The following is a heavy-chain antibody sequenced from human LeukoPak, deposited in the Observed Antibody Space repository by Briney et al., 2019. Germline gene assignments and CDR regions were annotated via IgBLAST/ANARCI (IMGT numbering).Heavy chain of an antibody. CDR3: ARDCSYYDSSGSWFDP. CDR1: GGSISSGGYY. J-gene: IGHJ5*02. V-gene: IGHV4-31*03. D-gene: IGHD3-22*01. Sequence: SQTLSLTCTVSGGSISSGGYYWSWIRQHPGTGLEWIGYIYYSGSTYYNPSLKSRVTISVDTSKNQFSLKLSSVTAADTAVYYCARDCSYYDSSGSWFDPWGQGTLVTVSS. CDR2: IYYSGST.